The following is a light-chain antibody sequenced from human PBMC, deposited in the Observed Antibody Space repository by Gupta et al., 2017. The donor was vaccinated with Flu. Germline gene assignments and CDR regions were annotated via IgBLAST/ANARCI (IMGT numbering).Light chain of an antibody. CDR2: EDS. Sequence: SSELTQAPSVSVSPGRTVTITCFGDSLEYRFASWYQQRPGQAPLLVIYEDSKRPAGTPGRFSGSRSGKTATLTIGGTQTRDEDDYYCQAWDSQTVLFGGGTKLSVL. CDR1: SLEYRF. CDR3: QAWDSQTVL. V-gene: IGLV3-1*01. J-gene: IGLJ2*01.